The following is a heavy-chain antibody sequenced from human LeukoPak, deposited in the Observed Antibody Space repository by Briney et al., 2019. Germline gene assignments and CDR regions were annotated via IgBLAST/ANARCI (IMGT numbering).Heavy chain of an antibody. CDR3: ARVVGGRVWLHYFDF. CDR1: GFSVHNFA. D-gene: IGHD5-12*01. Sequence: PGRSLRLSCVASGFSVHNFAMHWVRQAPGKGLEWVAVISYDGSYDKYADSVKGRFTISRDNSESTVYLQMNSLRPEDTASYYCARVVGGRVWLHYFDFWGQGTLVTVSS. V-gene: IGHV3-30*04. J-gene: IGHJ4*02. CDR2: ISYDGSYD.